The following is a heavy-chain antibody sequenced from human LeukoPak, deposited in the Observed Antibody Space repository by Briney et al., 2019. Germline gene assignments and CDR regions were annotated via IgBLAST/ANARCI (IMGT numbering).Heavy chain of an antibody. V-gene: IGHV3-30*18. CDR3: AKDWRLDV. D-gene: IGHD3-3*01. CDR2: ISYDGSNK. Sequence: GGFLRLSCAASGFTFSSYGMHWVRQAPGKGLEWVAVISYDGSNKYYADSVKGRFTISRDNSKNTLYLQMNSLRAEDTAVYYCAKDWRLDVWGQGTTVTVSS. CDR1: GFTFSSYG. J-gene: IGHJ6*02.